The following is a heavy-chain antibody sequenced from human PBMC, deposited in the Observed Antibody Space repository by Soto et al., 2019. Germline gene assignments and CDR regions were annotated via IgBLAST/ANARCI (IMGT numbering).Heavy chain of an antibody. J-gene: IGHJ4*02. Sequence: QVQLQESGPGLVKPSQTLSLTCTVSGGPISSGGYYWSWIRQHPGKGLEWIGYIYYSGSTYYNPSLKSRVTISVDTSKNQFSLKLSSVTAADTAVYYCARDWCTNGICRLDYWGQGTLVTVSS. CDR2: IYYSGST. CDR1: GGPISSGGYY. D-gene: IGHD2-8*01. CDR3: ARDWCTNGICRLDY. V-gene: IGHV4-31*03.